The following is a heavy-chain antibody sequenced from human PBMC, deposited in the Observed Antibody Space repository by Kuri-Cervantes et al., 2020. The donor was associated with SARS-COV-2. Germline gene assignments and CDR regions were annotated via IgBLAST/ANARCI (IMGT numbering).Heavy chain of an antibody. J-gene: IGHJ4*02. V-gene: IGHV4-59*12. Sequence: SQTLSLTFAVYGGSFSGYYWSWIRQPPGKGLEWIGYIYYSGSTNYNPFLKSRVTISVDTSKNQFTLKLSSVTAADTAVYYCARDSVWANGDNSYYFDYWGQGTLVTVSS. CDR3: ARDSVWANGDNSYYFDY. CDR1: GGSFSGYY. CDR2: IYYSGST. D-gene: IGHD4-17*01.